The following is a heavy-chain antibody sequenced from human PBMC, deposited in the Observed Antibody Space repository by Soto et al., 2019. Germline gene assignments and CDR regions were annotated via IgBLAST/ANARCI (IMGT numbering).Heavy chain of an antibody. D-gene: IGHD4-17*01. CDR1: GGSISSSSNH. V-gene: IGHV4-39*01. CDR2: IYYSENT. Sequence: SETLSLTCTVSGGSISSSSNHWGWIRQPPGKGLEWIGNIYYSENTYYNTSLKSRVTISVDTSKNQFYLRLTSVTAADTAVYYCPPHPPYGPLDHWGQGTLVTVSS. J-gene: IGHJ4*02. CDR3: PPHPPYGPLDH.